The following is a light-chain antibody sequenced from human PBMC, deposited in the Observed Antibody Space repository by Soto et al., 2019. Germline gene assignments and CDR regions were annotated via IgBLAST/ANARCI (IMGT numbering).Light chain of an antibody. Sequence: QAVVTQPPSVSGAPGQRVTISCTGSSSNIGAGYDVHWYQQLPGTAPKVLISGNTNRPSGVPDRFSGSRSGTSASLAITGLQAEDEADYYCQSYDSSLSGYVVFGGGTKVTVL. CDR2: GNT. CDR3: QSYDSSLSGYVV. CDR1: SSNIGAGYD. J-gene: IGLJ2*01. V-gene: IGLV1-40*01.